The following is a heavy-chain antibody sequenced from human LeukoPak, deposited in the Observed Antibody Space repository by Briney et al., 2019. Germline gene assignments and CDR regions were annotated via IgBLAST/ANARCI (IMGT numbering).Heavy chain of an antibody. V-gene: IGHV5-51*01. CDR1: GYSFTNYW. Sequence: GESLHISCKGSGYSFTNYWIGWVRQMPGKGLEWMGIIYPDDSDTRNSPSFQGQVTISADKSISTAYLQWSSLKASDTAMYYCARRSKSYSSGWYDAFDMWGQGTMVTVSS. CDR2: IYPDDSDT. D-gene: IGHD6-19*01. CDR3: ARRSKSYSSGWYDAFDM. J-gene: IGHJ3*02.